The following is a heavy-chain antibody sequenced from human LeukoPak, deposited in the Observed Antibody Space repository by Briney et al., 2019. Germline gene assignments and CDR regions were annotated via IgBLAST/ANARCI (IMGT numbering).Heavy chain of an antibody. Sequence: GGSLRLSCAASGFTFSSYSMNWVRQAPGKGLEWVSSISSSSSYIYYADSVKGRFTISRDNAKNSLYLQMNSLRAEDTAVYYCARDSDIVVVVAARDDAFDIWGQGTMVTVSS. V-gene: IGHV3-21*01. CDR2: ISSSSSYI. CDR1: GFTFSSYS. CDR3: ARDSDIVVVVAARDDAFDI. D-gene: IGHD2-15*01. J-gene: IGHJ3*02.